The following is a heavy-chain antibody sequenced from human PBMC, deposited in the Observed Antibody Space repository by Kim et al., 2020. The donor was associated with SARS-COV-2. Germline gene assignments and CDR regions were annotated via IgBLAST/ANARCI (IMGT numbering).Heavy chain of an antibody. J-gene: IGHJ3*02. D-gene: IGHD3-22*01. Sequence: ASVKVSCKASGYTFTSYGISWVRQAPGQGLEWLGWISAYNGNTNYAQRLQGRVTMTTDTSTSTAYMELRSLRSDDTAVYYCARTGGMIVVADDFDTWGRGTKATV. CDR2: ISAYNGNT. V-gene: IGHV1-18*01. CDR3: ARTGGMIVVADDFDT. CDR1: GYTFTSYG.